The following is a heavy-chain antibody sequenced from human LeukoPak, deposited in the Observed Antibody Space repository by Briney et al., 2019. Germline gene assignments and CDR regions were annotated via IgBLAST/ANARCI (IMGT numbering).Heavy chain of an antibody. CDR3: ARLRVSSSVFNWFDP. Sequence: GESLKISCKGSGYRFTSYWIGWVRQMPGKGLDWMGIIYPGDSDTRYSPSFQGQVTISADKSISTAYLQWSSLKASDTAMYYCARLRVSSSVFNWFDPWGQGTLVTVSS. CDR2: IYPGDSDT. J-gene: IGHJ5*02. V-gene: IGHV5-51*01. CDR1: GYRFTSYW. D-gene: IGHD6-6*01.